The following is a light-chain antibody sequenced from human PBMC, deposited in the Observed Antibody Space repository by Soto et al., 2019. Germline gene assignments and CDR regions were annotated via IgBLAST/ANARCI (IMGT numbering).Light chain of an antibody. CDR1: QSVSSN. CDR2: GAS. CDR3: QQYNNWPRT. V-gene: IGKV3-15*01. Sequence: EIVMTQSPATLSVSPGERATLSCRASQSVSSNLAWYQQKPGQAPRLLIYGASTRATGIPARFSGSGSGTRFTLPISSLQSEDFAVYYCQQYNNWPRTFGQGTKVEI. J-gene: IGKJ1*01.